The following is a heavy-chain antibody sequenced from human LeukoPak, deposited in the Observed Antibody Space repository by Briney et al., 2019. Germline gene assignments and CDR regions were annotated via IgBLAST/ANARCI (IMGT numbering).Heavy chain of an antibody. CDR2: ISPYNGNT. Sequence: ASVKVSCKASGYTFTSYGISWVRRAPGQRLEWMRCISPYNGNTNYAHKLQGRLTMPPHTSTSTAYMELRSLRSDDTAVYYCARARVTLQLLHVEEDYWGQGTLVTVSS. V-gene: IGHV1-18*01. D-gene: IGHD4-11*01. CDR1: GYTFTSYG. CDR3: ARARVTLQLLHVEEDY. J-gene: IGHJ4*02.